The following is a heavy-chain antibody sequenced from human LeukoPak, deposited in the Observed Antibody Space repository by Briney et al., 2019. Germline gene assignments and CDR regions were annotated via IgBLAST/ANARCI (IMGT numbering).Heavy chain of an antibody. CDR1: GFTVSSNY. CDR3: ARASIAVALFGY. V-gene: IGHV3-53*01. J-gene: IGHJ4*02. Sequence: GWSLRLSCAASGFTVSSNYMSWVRQAPGKGLEWVSVIYSGGSTYYADSVKGRFTISRDNSKNTLYLQMNSLRAEDTAVYYCARASIAVALFGYWGQGTLVTVSS. D-gene: IGHD6-19*01. CDR2: IYSGGST.